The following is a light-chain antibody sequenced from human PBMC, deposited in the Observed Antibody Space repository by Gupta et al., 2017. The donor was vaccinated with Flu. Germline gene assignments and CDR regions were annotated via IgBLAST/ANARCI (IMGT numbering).Light chain of an antibody. Sequence: GGNNIGIKSVHWYQQKSGQAPVLVVYDDYNRPSGIPERFSGSNSGNTATLTISRVEAGDEADYYCQVWDSSGDPWVFGGGTKLAVL. J-gene: IGLJ3*02. CDR2: DDY. CDR1: NIGIKS. V-gene: IGLV3-21*02. CDR3: QVWDSSGDPWV.